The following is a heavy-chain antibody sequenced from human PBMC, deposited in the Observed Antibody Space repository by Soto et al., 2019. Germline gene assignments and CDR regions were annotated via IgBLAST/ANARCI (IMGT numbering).Heavy chain of an antibody. CDR3: AREGIAAAGHIDY. D-gene: IGHD6-13*01. CDR1: GGTFSSYT. Sequence: QVQLVQSGAEVKKPGSSVQVSCKAYGGTFSSYTISWVRQAPGQGLEWMGRIIPILGIANYAQKFQGRVTMTADKSTSTAYMELSSLRSEDMAVYYCAREGIAAAGHIDYWGQGTLVTVSS. CDR2: IIPILGIA. J-gene: IGHJ4*02. V-gene: IGHV1-69*08.